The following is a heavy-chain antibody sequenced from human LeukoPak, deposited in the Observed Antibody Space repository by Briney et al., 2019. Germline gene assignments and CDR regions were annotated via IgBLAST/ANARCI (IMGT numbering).Heavy chain of an antibody. CDR3: ARRRDGYNSDDY. Sequence: GGSLRLSCAASGFTFSSYSMNWVRQAPGKGREWVSSISSSRSYIYYADSVKGRFTISRDNAKNSLYLQMNSRRAEDTAVYYCARRRDGYNSDDYWGQGTLVTVSS. V-gene: IGHV3-21*01. D-gene: IGHD5-24*01. J-gene: IGHJ4*02. CDR1: GFTFSSYS. CDR2: ISSSRSYI.